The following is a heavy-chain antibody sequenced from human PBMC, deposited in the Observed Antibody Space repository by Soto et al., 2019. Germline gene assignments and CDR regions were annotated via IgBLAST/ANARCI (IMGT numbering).Heavy chain of an antibody. V-gene: IGHV3-72*01. CDR2: TRNKANSYTT. D-gene: IGHD6-13*01. J-gene: IGHJ3*02. Sequence: GGSLRLSCAASGFTFSDHYMDWVRQAPGKGLEWVGRTRNKANSYTTEYAASVKGRFTISRDDSKNSLYLQMNSLKTEDTAVYYCGAAAGTVGAFDIWGQGTMVTVSS. CDR1: GFTFSDHY. CDR3: GAAAGTVGAFDI.